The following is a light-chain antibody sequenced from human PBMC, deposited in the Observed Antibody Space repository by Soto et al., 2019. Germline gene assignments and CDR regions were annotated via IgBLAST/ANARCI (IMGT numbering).Light chain of an antibody. CDR1: PSVSNS. J-gene: IGKJ4*02. CDR3: QQRSPWPPGE. CDR2: DAS. Sequence: PGERATLSCWDSPSVSNSFACYHHKPGQAPRLLIYDASNNATCVSTRCSGGGCGTGFTLTISSLESYDFAVYCFQQRSPWPPGEFGGGTKVDIK. V-gene: IGKV3-11*01.